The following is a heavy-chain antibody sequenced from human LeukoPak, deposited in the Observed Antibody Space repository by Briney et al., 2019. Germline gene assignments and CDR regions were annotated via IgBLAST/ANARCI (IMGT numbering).Heavy chain of an antibody. D-gene: IGHD1-26*01. CDR2: IYYSGST. CDR3: ASFREVPVGFDY. Sequence: SETLSLTCTVSGGSISSSSYYWGWIRQPPGKGLEWIGSIYYSGSTYYNLSLKSRVTISVDTSKNQFSLKLSSVTAADTAVYYCASFREVPVGFDYWGQGTLVTVSS. J-gene: IGHJ4*02. CDR1: GGSISSSSYY. V-gene: IGHV4-39*01.